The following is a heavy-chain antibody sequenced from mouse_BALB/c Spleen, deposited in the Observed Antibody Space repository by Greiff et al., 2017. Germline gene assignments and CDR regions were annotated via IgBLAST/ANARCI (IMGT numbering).Heavy chain of an antibody. J-gene: IGHJ4*01. CDR1: GYTFTSYD. CDR2: IFPGDGST. D-gene: IGHD1-1*01. Sequence: VMLVESRAELVKPGASVKLSCKASGYTFTSYDINWVRQRPEQGLEWIGWIFPGDGSTKYNEKFKGKATLTTDKSSSTAYMQLSRLTSEDSAVYYCIYGSSPYAMDYWGQGTSVTVSS. V-gene: IGHV1-85*01. CDR3: IYGSSPYAMDY.